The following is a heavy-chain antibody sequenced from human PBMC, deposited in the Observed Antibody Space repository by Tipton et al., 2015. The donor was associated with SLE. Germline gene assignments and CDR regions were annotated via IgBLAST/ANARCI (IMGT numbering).Heavy chain of an antibody. V-gene: IGHV3-30*18. D-gene: IGHD2-21*02. CDR2: ISFDGNQE. CDR1: GFTFSNYV. Sequence: SLRLSCAASGFTFSNYVMHWVRQAPGKGLEWVAVISFDGNQEYYADSVTGRFTISRDNSKNTLYLQMNSLKREDTAVYYCVKGRDCGYWGQGTLVTVSS. J-gene: IGHJ4*02. CDR3: VKGRDCGY.